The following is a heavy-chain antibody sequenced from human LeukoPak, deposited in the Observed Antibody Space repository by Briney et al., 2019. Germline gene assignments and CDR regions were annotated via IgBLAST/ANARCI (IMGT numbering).Heavy chain of an antibody. CDR2: INLDGSDK. V-gene: IGHV3-7*01. CDR1: GFTFSTYW. J-gene: IGHJ4*02. CDR3: ARDDGFSCYPY. Sequence: PGGSLRLSCAASGFTFSTYWVTWVRQAPGKGLEWVANINLDGSDKYYVDSVKGRFTISRDNAKNSLYLQMNSLTVEDTAVYYCARDDGFSCYPYWGQGTLVTVSS. D-gene: IGHD3/OR15-3a*01.